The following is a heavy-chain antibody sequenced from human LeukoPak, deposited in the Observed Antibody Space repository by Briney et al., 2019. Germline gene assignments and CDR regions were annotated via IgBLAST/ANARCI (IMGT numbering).Heavy chain of an antibody. V-gene: IGHV1-18*01. J-gene: IGHJ5*02. Sequence: ASVKVSCKASGYTFTSYGISWVRQAPGQGLEWMGWISAYNGNTNYAQKPQGRATITTDTSTSTAYMELRSLRSDDTAVYYCARDPPAYYYGSGSYSWFDAWSQGTLVTVSS. CDR2: ISAYNGNT. D-gene: IGHD3-10*01. CDR3: ARDPPAYYYGSGSYSWFDA. CDR1: GYTFTSYG.